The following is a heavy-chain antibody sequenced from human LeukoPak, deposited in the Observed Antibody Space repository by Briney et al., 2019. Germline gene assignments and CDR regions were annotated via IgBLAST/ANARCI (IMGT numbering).Heavy chain of an antibody. CDR3: ASRNWNSSTLVDY. CDR1: GGSISSGGYY. D-gene: IGHD1-1*01. Sequence: PSQTLSLTCTVSGGSISSGGYYWSWIRQPPGKGLEWIGYIYYSGSTYYNPSLKSRVTISVDTSKNQFSLKLSSVTAADTAVYYCASRNWNSSTLVDYWGQGTLVTVSS. CDR2: IYYSGST. J-gene: IGHJ4*02. V-gene: IGHV4-30-4*01.